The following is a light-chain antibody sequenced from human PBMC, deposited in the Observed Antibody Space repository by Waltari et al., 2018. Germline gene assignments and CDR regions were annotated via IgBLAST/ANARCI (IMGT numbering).Light chain of an antibody. V-gene: IGKV3-11*01. J-gene: IGKJ1*01. CDR3: QQRSHWPWT. CDR1: QSVSNY. CDR2: DAS. Sequence: VLPQSPATLSSSPGERATLSCRASQSVSNYVAWYQQKRGQAPRLLIYDASSRATGIPARFGGSGSGTAFTLTISSLEPEDFAVYFCQQRSHWPWTFGQGTKVEIK.